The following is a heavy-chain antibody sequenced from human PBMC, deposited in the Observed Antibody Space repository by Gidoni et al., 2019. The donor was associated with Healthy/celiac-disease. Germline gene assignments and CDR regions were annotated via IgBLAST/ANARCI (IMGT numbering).Heavy chain of an antibody. CDR2: IKSKTDGGTT. J-gene: IGHJ4*02. D-gene: IGHD2-15*01. V-gene: IGHV3-15*01. CDR1: GFTFSHAW. Sequence: EVQLVESGGGLVKPGGSLRLSCAASGFTFSHAWMSWVRQAPGKGLEWVGRIKSKTDGGTTDYAAPVKGRFTISRDDSKNTLYLQMNSLKTEDTAVFYCTTLLHCSGGSCYSDWGQGTLVTVSS. CDR3: TTLLHCSGGSCYSD.